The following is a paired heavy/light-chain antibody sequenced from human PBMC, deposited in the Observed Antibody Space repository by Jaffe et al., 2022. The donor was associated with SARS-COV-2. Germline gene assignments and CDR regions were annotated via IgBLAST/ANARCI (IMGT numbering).Light chain of an antibody. Sequence: EIVLTQSPATLSLSPGERATLSCRASQSVSSYLAWYQQKPGQAPRLLIYDASNRATGIPARFSGSGSGTDFTLTISSLEPEDFAVYYCQQRSIWPPITFGQGTRLDIK. CDR1: QSVSSY. CDR3: QQRSIWPPIT. V-gene: IGKV3-11*01. CDR2: DAS. J-gene: IGKJ5*01.
Heavy chain of an antibody. Sequence: EVQVVESGGGLVQPGGSLRLSCVASEITFSTRDMNWVRQAPGKGLEWVSYISAASDIIHYADSVKGRFTISRDNAKNSLYLQMNSLSDEDTAVYYCARAPGQGRHDNWFDLWGQGTLVTVAS. CDR1: EITFSTRD. J-gene: IGHJ5*02. D-gene: IGHD2-2*01. V-gene: IGHV3-48*02. CDR3: ARAPGQGRHDNWFDL. CDR2: ISAASDII.